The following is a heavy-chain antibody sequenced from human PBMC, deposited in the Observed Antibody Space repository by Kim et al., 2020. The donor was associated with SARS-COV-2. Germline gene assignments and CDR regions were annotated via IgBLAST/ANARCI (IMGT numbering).Heavy chain of an antibody. J-gene: IGHJ4*02. Sequence: ANSVKGRFTISRDNSKNTLYLQMGSLRAEDMAVYYCARELGRSSGYSYDYWGQGTLVTVSS. D-gene: IGHD3-22*01. CDR3: ARELGRSSGYSYDY. V-gene: IGHV3-64*01.